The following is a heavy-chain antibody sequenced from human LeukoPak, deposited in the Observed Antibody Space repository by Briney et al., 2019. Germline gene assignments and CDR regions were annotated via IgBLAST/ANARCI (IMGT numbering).Heavy chain of an antibody. CDR3: AREIVYGGAGDWFDP. J-gene: IGHJ5*02. V-gene: IGHV4-34*01. Sequence: SETLSLTCAVYGGSFSGYYWSWIRQPPGKGLEWIGEINHSGSTNYNPSLESRVTISVDTSKNQFSLKLSSVTAADTAVYYCAREIVYGGAGDWFDPWGQGTLVTVSS. CDR2: INHSGST. CDR1: GGSFSGYY. D-gene: IGHD4-23*01.